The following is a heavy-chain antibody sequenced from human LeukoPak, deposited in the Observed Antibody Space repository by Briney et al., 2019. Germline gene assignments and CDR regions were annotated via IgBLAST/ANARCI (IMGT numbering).Heavy chain of an antibody. D-gene: IGHD4-11*01. V-gene: IGHV3-23*01. J-gene: IGHJ6*02. CDR1: GFTVTANY. CDR3: ATDTVSYYYGMDV. CDR2: ISGSGGST. Sequence: GGSLRLSCEASGFTVTANYMTWVRQAPGKGLEWVSAISGSGGSTYYADSVKGRFTISRDNSKNTLYLQMNSLRAEDTAVYYCATDTVSYYYGMDVWGQGTTVTVSS.